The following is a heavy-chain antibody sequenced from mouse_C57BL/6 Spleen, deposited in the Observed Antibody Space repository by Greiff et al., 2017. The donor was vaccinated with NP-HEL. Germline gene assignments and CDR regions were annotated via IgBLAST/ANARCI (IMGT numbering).Heavy chain of an antibody. Sequence: QVQLQQPGAELVKPGASVKLSCKASGYTFTSYWMHWVKQRPGQGLEWIGMIHPNSGSTNYNEKFKSKATLTVDKSSSTAYMQLSSLPSEDSAVYSCARRRGDWDEGFAYWGQGTLVTVSA. V-gene: IGHV1-64*01. CDR1: GYTFTSYW. D-gene: IGHD4-1*01. CDR3: ARRRGDWDEGFAY. J-gene: IGHJ3*01. CDR2: IHPNSGST.